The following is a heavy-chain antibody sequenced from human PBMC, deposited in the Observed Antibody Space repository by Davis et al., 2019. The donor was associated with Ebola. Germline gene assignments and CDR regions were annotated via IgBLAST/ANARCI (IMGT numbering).Heavy chain of an antibody. CDR2: LWPDGSHA. CDR1: GFEFTTYT. D-gene: IGHD5-18*01. V-gene: IGHV3-33*01. Sequence: PGGSLRLSCAASGFEFTTYTMHWVRQAPGKGLEWVADLWPDGSHANYADSVRGRSTISRDNSNNTLYLQIDTLRADDTGVYYCARERSWILFDYWGQGTLASVSS. CDR3: ARERSWILFDY. J-gene: IGHJ4*02.